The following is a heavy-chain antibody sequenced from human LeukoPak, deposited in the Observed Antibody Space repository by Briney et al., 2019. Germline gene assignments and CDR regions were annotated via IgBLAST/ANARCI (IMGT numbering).Heavy chain of an antibody. CDR1: GGTFSSYA. J-gene: IGHJ4*02. V-gene: IGHV1-18*01. D-gene: IGHD1-1*01. CDR3: ARDDDAYYFDY. Sequence: ASVKVSCKASGGTFSSYAISWVRQAPGQGLEWMGWISAYNGNTNYAQKLQGRVTMTTDTSTSTAYMELRSLRSDDTAVYYCARDDDAYYFDYWGQGTLVTVSS. CDR2: ISAYNGNT.